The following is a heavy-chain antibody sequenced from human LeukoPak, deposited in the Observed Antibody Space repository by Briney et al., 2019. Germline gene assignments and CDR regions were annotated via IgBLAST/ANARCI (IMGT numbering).Heavy chain of an antibody. CDR3: ARHVQDLGIKV. Sequence: SETLALTCTVSGASISSSDCYWIWIRQPPGKELEWIGSIYRRGSTSYNPSLKSRVTVSEDMSKNHFSLGLSSVTAADTAVYYCARHVQDLGIKVWGQGPTVTVSS. V-gene: IGHV4-39*01. CDR1: GASISSSDCY. J-gene: IGHJ6*02. CDR2: IYRRGST.